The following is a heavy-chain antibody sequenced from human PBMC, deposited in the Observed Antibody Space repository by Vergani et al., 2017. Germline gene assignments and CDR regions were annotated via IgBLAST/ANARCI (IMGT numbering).Heavy chain of an antibody. J-gene: IGHJ6*02. CDR1: GGSISSYY. D-gene: IGHD3-10*01. CDR3: ARGSSGSYYNGGYYYGMDV. Sequence: QVQLQESGPGLVKPSETLSLTCTVSGGSISSYYWSWIRQPPGKGLEWIGYIYYSGSTNYNPSLKSRVTIAVDTSKNQFSLKLSYVTVSDTAVYYCARGSSGSYYNGGYYYGMDVWGQGTTVTVSS. CDR2: IYYSGST. V-gene: IGHV4-59*01.